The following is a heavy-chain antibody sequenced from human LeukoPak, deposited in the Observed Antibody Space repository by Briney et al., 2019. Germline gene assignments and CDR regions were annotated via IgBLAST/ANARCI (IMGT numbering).Heavy chain of an antibody. J-gene: IGHJ4*02. CDR2: IKHNGDEL. D-gene: IGHD3-16*01. CDR3: ARELRTFDS. CDR1: GFTFSSYW. Sequence: GGTLRLSCVASGFTFSSYWMTWVRQAPGKGLEWVANIKHNGDELNYVGSVDGRFTISRDNAKNSLYLHMTRLRAEDTAVYYCARELRTFDSWGQGTLVTVSS. V-gene: IGHV3-7*01.